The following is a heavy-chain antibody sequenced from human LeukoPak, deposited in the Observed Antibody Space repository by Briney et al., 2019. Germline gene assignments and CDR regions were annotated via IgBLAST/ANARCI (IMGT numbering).Heavy chain of an antibody. CDR2: IIPIFGTA. Sequence: SVKVSCKASGGTFSSYAISWVRQAPGQGLEWMGGIIPIFGTANYAQKFQGRVTITADESTSTAYMELSSLRSEDTAVYYCALYPQYYYYGMDAWGKGTTVTVSS. CDR3: ALYPQYYYYGMDA. CDR1: GGTFSSYA. D-gene: IGHD2-2*02. J-gene: IGHJ6*04. V-gene: IGHV1-69*13.